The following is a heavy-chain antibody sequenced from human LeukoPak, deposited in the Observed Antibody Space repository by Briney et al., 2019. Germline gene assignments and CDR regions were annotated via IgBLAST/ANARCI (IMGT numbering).Heavy chain of an antibody. CDR1: GFTFSSYN. V-gene: IGHV3-21*01. CDR3: ARAHNWKYGSFDF. Sequence: GGSLSLSCAASGFTFSSYNMNWVRQAPGKGLEWVSCISSSSSYIYYADSVKGRFTISRDNAKNSLYLQMNSLRAEDTAVYYCARAHNWKYGSFDFWGQGTLVTVSS. CDR2: ISSSSSYI. D-gene: IGHD1-7*01. J-gene: IGHJ4*02.